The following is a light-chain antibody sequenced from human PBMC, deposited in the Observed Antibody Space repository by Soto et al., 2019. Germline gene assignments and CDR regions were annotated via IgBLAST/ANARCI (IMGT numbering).Light chain of an antibody. CDR1: QSISSW. Sequence: DIQMTQSPSTLSASVGDRVTITCRASQSISSWLAWYQQKPGKAPKLLIYDASSLESGVPSRFSGSGSGTEFTLTISSLQPDDFATYYCQQGWTFGKGTKV. V-gene: IGKV1-5*01. CDR2: DAS. J-gene: IGKJ1*01. CDR3: QQGWT.